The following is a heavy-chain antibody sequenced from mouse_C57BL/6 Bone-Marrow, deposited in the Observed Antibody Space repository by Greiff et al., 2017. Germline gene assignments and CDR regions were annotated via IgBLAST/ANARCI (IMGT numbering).Heavy chain of an antibody. J-gene: IGHJ2*01. D-gene: IGHD2-1*01. CDR1: GYTFTSYW. Sequence: QVQLQQPGAELVRPGSSVKLSCKASGYTFTSYWMHWVKQRPIQGLEWIGNIDPSDSETHYNQKFKDKATLTVDKSSSTAYMQLSSLTSEDSAVYYWARAYGNSYYFDYWGQGTTLTVSS. CDR3: ARAYGNSYYFDY. V-gene: IGHV1-52*01. CDR2: IDPSDSET.